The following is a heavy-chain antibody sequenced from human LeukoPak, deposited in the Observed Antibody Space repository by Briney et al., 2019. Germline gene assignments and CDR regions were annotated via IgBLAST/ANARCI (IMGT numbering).Heavy chain of an antibody. CDR3: AREGAYGSGWYDSWSYFDY. J-gene: IGHJ4*02. CDR1: GDSVSINSAA. CDR2: TYYRSKWYN. V-gene: IGHV6-1*01. Sequence: SQTLSLTCAISGDSVSINSAAWNWIRQSPSRGLEWLGRTYYRSKWYNDYAVSVKSRITINPDTSKNQFSLQLNSVTPEDTAVYYCAREGAYGSGWYDSWSYFDYWGQGTLVTVSS. D-gene: IGHD6-19*01.